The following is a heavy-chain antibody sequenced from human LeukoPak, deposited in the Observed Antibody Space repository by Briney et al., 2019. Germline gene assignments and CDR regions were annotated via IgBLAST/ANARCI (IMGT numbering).Heavy chain of an antibody. CDR2: IIPVSGPT. CDR3: ATGSHGGVDY. V-gene: IGHV1-69*01. D-gene: IGHD3-10*01. CDR1: GFNFGSYG. Sequence: SLKVSCKTSGFNFGSYGINWVRQAPGQGLEWMGEIIPVSGPTTYAQRFQGRVTITAVESTSTAYMGMSGLRPEDTAMFYCATGSHGGVDYWGQGSLVIVSS. J-gene: IGHJ4*02.